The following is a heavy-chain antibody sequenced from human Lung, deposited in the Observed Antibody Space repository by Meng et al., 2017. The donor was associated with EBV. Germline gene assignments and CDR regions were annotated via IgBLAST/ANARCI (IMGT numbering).Heavy chain of an antibody. CDR2: IYYSGNT. J-gene: IGHJ4*02. CDR3: ARFSSSKGLDY. CDR1: GGTGSSGGYY. V-gene: IGHV4-61*08. Sequence: QGQPEESGPRPVQPLETLSITCTVSGGTGSSGGYYWSWIRQQPGKGLEWIGYIYYSGNTNYNPSLKSRVTISVDTSKNQFSLKLSSVNAADTAVYYCARFSSSKGLDYWGQGTLVTVSS. D-gene: IGHD4-11*01.